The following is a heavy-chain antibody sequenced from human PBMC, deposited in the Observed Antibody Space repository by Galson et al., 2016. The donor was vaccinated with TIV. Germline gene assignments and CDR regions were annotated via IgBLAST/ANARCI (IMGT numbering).Heavy chain of an antibody. J-gene: IGHJ4*02. V-gene: IGHV3-23*01. CDR2: ISGGGGST. D-gene: IGHD3-22*01. Sequence: SLRLSCAASGFTFSSYAMSWVRQAPGKGLEWVSVISGGGGSTYYADSVKGRFTISRDNSKNTVYLQMSSLRAEDTAVYYCVKYDSSGYDYGNFDYWGQGTLVTVSS. CDR3: VKYDSSGYDYGNFDY. CDR1: GFTFSSYA.